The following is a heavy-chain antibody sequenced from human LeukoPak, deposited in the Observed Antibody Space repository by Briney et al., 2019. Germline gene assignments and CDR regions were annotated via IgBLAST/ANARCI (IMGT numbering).Heavy chain of an antibody. CDR3: ARWATMIVVVITPDAFDI. V-gene: IGHV4-38-2*02. J-gene: IGHJ3*02. Sequence: SQTLSLTCTVSGYSISSGYYWGWIRQPPGKGLEWIGSIYHSGSTYYNPSLKSRVTISVDTSKNQFSLKLSSVTAADTAVYYCARWATMIVVVITPDAFDIWGQGTMVTVSS. D-gene: IGHD3-22*01. CDR2: IYHSGST. CDR1: GYSISSGYY.